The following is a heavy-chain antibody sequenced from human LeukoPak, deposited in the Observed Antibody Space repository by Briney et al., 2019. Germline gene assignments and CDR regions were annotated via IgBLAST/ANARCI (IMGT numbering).Heavy chain of an antibody. D-gene: IGHD6-13*01. Sequence: PGRSLRLSCAVSGFTFSTYGVHWVRQAPGKGLEWVAVISYDGSNKYYADSVKGRFTISRDKSKNTVYLQMDSLRAEDTAVYYCATSPLLTESSSWFHFDYWGQGTLVTVSS. V-gene: IGHV3-30*03. CDR1: GFTFSTYG. CDR3: ATSPLLTESSSWFHFDY. J-gene: IGHJ4*02. CDR2: ISYDGSNK.